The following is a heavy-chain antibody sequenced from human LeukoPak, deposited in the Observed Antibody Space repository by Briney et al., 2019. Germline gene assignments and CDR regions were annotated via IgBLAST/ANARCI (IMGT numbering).Heavy chain of an antibody. D-gene: IGHD1-7*01. CDR3: ARDSAGTTRYSFDY. CDR2: ISAYNGNT. J-gene: IGHJ4*02. Sequence: ASVKVSCKASGYTFTTYGFSWVRQAPGQGLEWMGWISAYNGNTNYAQNLRGSVTMTTDTSTTTAYMELRSLRSDDTAVYYCARDSAGTTRYSFDYWGQGTLVTVSS. V-gene: IGHV1-18*01. CDR1: GYTFTTYG.